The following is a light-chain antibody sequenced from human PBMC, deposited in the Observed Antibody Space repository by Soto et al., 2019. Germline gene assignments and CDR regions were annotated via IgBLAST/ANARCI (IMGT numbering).Light chain of an antibody. CDR2: KAS. CDR3: QHYNIYSEA. CDR1: QTISSW. J-gene: IGKJ1*01. Sequence: DIQMTQSPSTLSGSVGDRVTITCRASQTISSWLAWYQQKPGKAPKLLIYKASTLKSGVPSRFSGSGSGTEFTLTISSLQHDEFATYYCQHYNIYSEAFGQGTKVELK. V-gene: IGKV1-5*03.